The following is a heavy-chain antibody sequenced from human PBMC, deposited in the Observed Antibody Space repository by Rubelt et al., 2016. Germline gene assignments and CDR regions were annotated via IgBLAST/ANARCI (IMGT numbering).Heavy chain of an antibody. D-gene: IGHD6-13*01. Sequence: EVQLVESGGGLVQPGRSLRLSCAASGFTFSSYAMSWVRQAPGKGLEWVSAISGSGGSTYYADSVKGRFTSSRENSKNTLYLQMNSLRAEDTAVYYGAREQAYPGIAAAAREDFDYWGQGTLVTVSS. CDR2: ISGSGGST. CDR1: GFTFSSYA. V-gene: IGHV3-23*04. CDR3: AREQAYPGIAAAAREDFDY. J-gene: IGHJ4*02.